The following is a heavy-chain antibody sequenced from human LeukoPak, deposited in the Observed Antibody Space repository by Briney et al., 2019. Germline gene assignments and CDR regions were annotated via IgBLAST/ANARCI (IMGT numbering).Heavy chain of an antibody. D-gene: IGHD6-13*01. J-gene: IGHJ4*02. V-gene: IGHV1-46*01. CDR1: GYTFTSYY. Sequence: GASVKVSCKASGYTFTSYYMHWVRQAPGQGLEWMGIINPSGGSTSYAQKLQGRVTMTTDTSTSTAYMELRSLRSDDTAVYYCATTEQGSWYGEHWGQGTLVTVSS. CDR2: INPSGGST. CDR3: ATTEQGSWYGEH.